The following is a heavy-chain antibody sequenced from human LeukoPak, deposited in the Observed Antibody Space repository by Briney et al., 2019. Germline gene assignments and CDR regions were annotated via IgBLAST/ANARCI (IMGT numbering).Heavy chain of an antibody. V-gene: IGHV3-23*01. CDR3: ARGRYDWNDVGYFDY. D-gene: IGHD1-1*01. CDR2: IFGNGRTT. Sequence: PGGSLRLSCAASGFTFSTLAMSWVRQAPGKGLEGVSAIFGNGRTTYYADSVKGRFTISRDNSKNTLYLQMNSLRAEDTAVYYCARGRYDWNDVGYFDYWGQGTLVSVSS. CDR1: GFTFSTLA. J-gene: IGHJ4*02.